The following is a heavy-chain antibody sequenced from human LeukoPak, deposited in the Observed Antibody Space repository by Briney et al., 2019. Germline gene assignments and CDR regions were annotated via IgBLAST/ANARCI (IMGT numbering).Heavy chain of an antibody. J-gene: IGHJ6*03. CDR3: ARSNWNYYYYYMDV. V-gene: IGHV3-20*04. CDR1: VFTSADYV. D-gene: IGHD1-20*01. CDR2: INWNGGST. Sequence: GALRLSRAHSVFTSADYVMSWVRDAPGKGVWGGSGINWNGGSTGYADSVKGRFTSSRDNAKNSLYLQMNSLRAEDTAVDYCARSNWNYYYYYMDVWGKGTTVTVSS.